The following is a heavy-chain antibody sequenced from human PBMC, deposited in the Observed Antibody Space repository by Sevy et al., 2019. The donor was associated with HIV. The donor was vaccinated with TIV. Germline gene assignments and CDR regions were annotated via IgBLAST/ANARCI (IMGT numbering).Heavy chain of an antibody. CDR3: ARGIPGKYQLLVGMDV. D-gene: IGHD2-2*01. CDR1: GFTFSSYD. V-gene: IGHV3-13*01. J-gene: IGHJ6*02. Sequence: GGSLRLSCAASGFTFSSYDMHWVRQATGKGLEWVSAIGTAGDTYYPGSVKGRLTISRENAKNSLYLQMNSLRAGDTAVYYCARGIPGKYQLLVGMDVWGQGTTVTVSS. CDR2: IGTAGDT.